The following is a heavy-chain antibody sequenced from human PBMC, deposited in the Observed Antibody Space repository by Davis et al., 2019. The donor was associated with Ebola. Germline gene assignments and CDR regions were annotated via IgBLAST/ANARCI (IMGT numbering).Heavy chain of an antibody. V-gene: IGHV4-34*01. Sequence: SETLSLTFAVYGGSFSGHYWSWIRQPPGKGLEWIGEINHSGSTNYNPSLKSRVTISVDTSKNQFSLKLSSVTAADTAVYYCAREAMMVWFDPWGQGTLVTVSS. CDR3: AREAMMVWFDP. CDR2: INHSGST. J-gene: IGHJ5*02. D-gene: IGHD3-22*01. CDR1: GGSFSGHY.